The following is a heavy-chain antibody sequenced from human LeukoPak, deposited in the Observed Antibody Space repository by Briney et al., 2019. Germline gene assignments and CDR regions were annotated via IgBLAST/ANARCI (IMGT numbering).Heavy chain of an antibody. CDR2: IRQDGSEK. CDR3: ARALPYGRIDP. Sequence: PGGSLRLSCAASGFTFSSYWMSWVRQAPGKGLEWVANIRQDGSEKYYVDSVKGRFTISRDNAKNSLYLQMNSLRAEDTAVYYCARALPYGRIDPWGQGTLVTVSS. J-gene: IGHJ5*02. D-gene: IGHD4-23*01. CDR1: GFTFSSYW. V-gene: IGHV3-7*01.